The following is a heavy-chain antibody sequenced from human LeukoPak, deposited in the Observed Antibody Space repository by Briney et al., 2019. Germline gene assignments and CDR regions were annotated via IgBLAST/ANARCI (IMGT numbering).Heavy chain of an antibody. CDR2: ISGSGGST. D-gene: IGHD3-22*01. V-gene: IGHV3-23*01. Sequence: PGGSLRLSCAASGFTFSSYAMSWVHQAPGKGLEWVSAISGSGGSTYYADSVKGRFTISRDNSKNTLYLQMNSLRAEDTAVYYCAKSLAGTYYYDSSGYYTMKDWGQGTLVTVSS. CDR3: AKSLAGTYYYDSSGYYTMKD. CDR1: GFTFSSYA. J-gene: IGHJ4*02.